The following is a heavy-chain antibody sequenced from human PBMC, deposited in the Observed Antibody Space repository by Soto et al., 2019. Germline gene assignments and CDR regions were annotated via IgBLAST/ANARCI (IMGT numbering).Heavy chain of an antibody. D-gene: IGHD3-3*01. CDR3: AKSGERHYDFWSGYYTYYGMDV. J-gene: IGHJ6*02. CDR1: GFTFSSYG. V-gene: IGHV3-30*18. Sequence: GGSLRLSCAASGFTFSSYGMHWVRQAPGKGLEWVAVISYDGRNKYYADSVKGRFTISRDNSKNTLYLQMNSLRAEDTAVYYCAKSGERHYDFWSGYYTYYGMDVWGQGTTVTVSS. CDR2: ISYDGRNK.